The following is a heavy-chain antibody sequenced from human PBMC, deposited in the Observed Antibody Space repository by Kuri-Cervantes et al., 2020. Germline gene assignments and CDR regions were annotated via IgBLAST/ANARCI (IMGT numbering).Heavy chain of an antibody. D-gene: IGHD3-16*01. CDR3: ARGLDLCYYYYGMDV. J-gene: IGHJ6*02. CDR1: GFTFRDYY. Sequence: GGSLRLSCAASGFTFRDYYMSWIRQAPGKGLEWISYISGSGKYIYYADSVKGRFTVSRDNSKNPLYLQMNSLRVEDTAVYYCARGLDLCYYYYGMDVWGQGTTVTVSS. V-gene: IGHV3-11*01. CDR2: ISGSGKYI.